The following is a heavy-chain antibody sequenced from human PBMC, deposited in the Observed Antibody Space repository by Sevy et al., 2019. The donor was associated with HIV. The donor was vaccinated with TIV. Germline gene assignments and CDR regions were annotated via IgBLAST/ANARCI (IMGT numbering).Heavy chain of an antibody. CDR3: AKDTVPVGYRFDYQYTYYYGMDV. Sequence: GGSLRLSCVASGSGFRFDDYAMNWVRQAPGKGLEWVAGISWNGFSTGYGESGKGGATNARDKAKNSVDLQMNNLRDEDTALYYCAKDTVPVGYRFDYQYTYYYGMDVWGQGTTVTVSS. D-gene: IGHD5-18*01. CDR2: ISWNGFST. CDR1: GSGFRFDDYA. J-gene: IGHJ6*02. V-gene: IGHV3-9*01.